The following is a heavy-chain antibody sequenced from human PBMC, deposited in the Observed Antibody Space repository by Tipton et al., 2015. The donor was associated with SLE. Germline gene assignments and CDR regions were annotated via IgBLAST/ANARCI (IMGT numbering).Heavy chain of an antibody. CDR3: ARDLADYGMDV. Sequence: RSLRLSCAASGFTFSSYGMHWVRQAPGKGLEWVAVIWYDGSKKFYSDSVKGRFTISRDNSRRTLYLQMNSLRAEDTAVYYCARDLADYGMDVWGQGTTVTVSS. V-gene: IGHV3-33*01. CDR2: IWYDGSKK. J-gene: IGHJ6*02. D-gene: IGHD3-16*01. CDR1: GFTFSSYG.